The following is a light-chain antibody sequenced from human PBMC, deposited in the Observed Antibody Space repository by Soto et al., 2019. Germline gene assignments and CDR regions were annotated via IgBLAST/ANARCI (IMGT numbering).Light chain of an antibody. V-gene: IGKV3-20*01. CDR2: GAS. Sequence: EIVLTQSPGTLSLSPGERATLSCRASQSVSSSYLAWYQQKPGQAPRLLIYGASSRATGIPDRFSGSGSGTDFTLTISRVEPEDFAVYYCQQYGSSRAVTFGGGTKVEIK. J-gene: IGKJ4*01. CDR3: QQYGSSRAVT. CDR1: QSVSSSY.